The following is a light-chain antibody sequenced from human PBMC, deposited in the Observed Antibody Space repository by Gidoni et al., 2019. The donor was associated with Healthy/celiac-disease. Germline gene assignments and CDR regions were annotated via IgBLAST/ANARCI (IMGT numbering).Light chain of an antibody. V-gene: IGKV3-11*01. CDR3: RQRSNWPPT. J-gene: IGKJ1*01. CDR1: QSVSSY. Sequence: EIVLTQSPATLSFSPGERATLSCRASQSVSSYLAWYQQKPGPAPRLLISAASNRATGIPARFSGSGSGTDFTLTISSREPEDFAVYYCRQRSNWPPTFGQGTKVEIK. CDR2: AAS.